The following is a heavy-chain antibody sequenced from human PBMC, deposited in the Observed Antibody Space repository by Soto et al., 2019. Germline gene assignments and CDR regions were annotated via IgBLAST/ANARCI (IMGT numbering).Heavy chain of an antibody. CDR1: GFTFSSYA. D-gene: IGHD6-13*01. CDR3: AKEGRVGYSTRILRRDNWVDP. CDR2: ILYDGSNQ. J-gene: IGHJ5*02. Sequence: QVQLVESGGGVVQPGRSLRLSCAASGFTFSSYAMHWVRQAPGKGLEWVAAILYDGSNQYYADAVKGRFTISRDNSKNTLNLQMNSLRVEETDVYYCAKEGRVGYSTRILRRDNWVDPWGQGTPVTVSS. V-gene: IGHV3-33*06.